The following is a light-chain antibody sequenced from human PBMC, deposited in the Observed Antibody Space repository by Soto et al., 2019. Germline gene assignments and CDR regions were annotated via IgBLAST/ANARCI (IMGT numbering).Light chain of an antibody. CDR3: QQRSNWPPLT. CDR1: QSVSSY. CDR2: DAS. J-gene: IGKJ4*01. V-gene: IGKV3-11*01. Sequence: EIVLTQSPATLSLSPGERATLSCRASQSVSSYLAWYKQKPAQAPRLLIFDASNRATAIPASFSGSGSGANFTLTISSLEPEDFAVYYCQQRSNWPPLTFGGGTKVEIK.